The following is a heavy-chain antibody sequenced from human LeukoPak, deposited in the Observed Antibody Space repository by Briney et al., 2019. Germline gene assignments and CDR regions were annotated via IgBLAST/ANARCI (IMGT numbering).Heavy chain of an antibody. D-gene: IGHD3-10*02. J-gene: IGHJ4*02. CDR1: GFTFGDYA. CDR3: TRDLGSGSHTYSDY. CDR2: VRSKAYGGTT. V-gene: IGHV3-49*04. Sequence: GGSLRLSCTASGFTFGDYAMSWVRQAPGKGLEWVGFVRSKAYGGTTEYAASVKGRFTISRDDSKSIAYLQMNSLKTEDTAVYYCTRDLGSGSHTYSDYWGQGTLVTVSS.